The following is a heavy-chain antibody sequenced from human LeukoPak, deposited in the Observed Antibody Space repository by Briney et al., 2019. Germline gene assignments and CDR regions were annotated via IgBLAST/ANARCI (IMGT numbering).Heavy chain of an antibody. J-gene: IGHJ4*02. Sequence: GGSLRHSCAASAFTFSNYCMHWGRQAPGKGLVWVSRINSDGSSTSYADSVKGRFTISRDNAKNPLYPQMNSLRDEDTAVYYCGRAGGSNHPVSYWGQGTLVTVSS. CDR3: GRAGGSNHPVSY. CDR1: AFTFSNYC. D-gene: IGHD1-26*01. CDR2: INSDGSST. V-gene: IGHV3-74*01.